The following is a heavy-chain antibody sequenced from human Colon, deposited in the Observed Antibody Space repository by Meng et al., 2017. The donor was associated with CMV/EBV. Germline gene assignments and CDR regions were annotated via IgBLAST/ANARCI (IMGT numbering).Heavy chain of an antibody. CDR3: ARDRDHIPQDGYYDMDV. CDR1: GFTFSNYW. Sequence: GESLKISCAAPGFTFSNYWMSWVRQAPGKGLEWVANIRQDESEKYYVDSVKGRFTISRDNAKNSVYLQMNSLRPEDTAVYYCARDRDHIPQDGYYDMDVWGQGTTVTVSS. D-gene: IGHD2-21*01. V-gene: IGHV3-7*01. J-gene: IGHJ6*02. CDR2: IRQDESEK.